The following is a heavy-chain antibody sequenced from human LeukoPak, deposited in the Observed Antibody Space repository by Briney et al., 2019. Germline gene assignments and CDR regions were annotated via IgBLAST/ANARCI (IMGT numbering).Heavy chain of an antibody. CDR2: INPNSGGT. Sequence: ASVKVSCKASGYTFTGYYMHWVRQAPGQGLEWMGWINPNSGGTSYAQKFQGRVTMARDTSISTAYMELSRLRSDDTAVYYCAMPSGYSGYDYTPYYYYYMDVWGKGTTVTVSS. D-gene: IGHD5-12*01. CDR3: AMPSGYSGYDYTPYYYYYMDV. J-gene: IGHJ6*03. V-gene: IGHV1-2*02. CDR1: GYTFTGYY.